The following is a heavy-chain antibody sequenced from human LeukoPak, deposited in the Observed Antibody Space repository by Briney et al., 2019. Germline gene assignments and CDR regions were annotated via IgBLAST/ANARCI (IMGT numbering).Heavy chain of an antibody. J-gene: IGHJ5*02. Sequence: GGSLRLSCAASGFTVSSNYMSWVRQAPGKGLEWVSVIYSGGSTYYADSVKGRFTISRDNSKNTLYLQMNSLRAEDTAVYYCAKGSGINHYHWIDPWGQGTLVTVSS. D-gene: IGHD1-14*01. CDR3: AKGSGINHYHWIDP. CDR2: IYSGGST. CDR1: GFTVSSNY. V-gene: IGHV3-66*01.